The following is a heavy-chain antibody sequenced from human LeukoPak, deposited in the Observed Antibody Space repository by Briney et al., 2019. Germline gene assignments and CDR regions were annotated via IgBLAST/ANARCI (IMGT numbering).Heavy chain of an antibody. V-gene: IGHV1-46*01. CDR3: SSPKSPYEGTGPHN. CDR2: INPSGSNS. Sequence: ASVKVSCKASGYTFSSYYIHWVRRAPGQDLQSMGVINPSGSNSRYAEEFQGRVTMTRDTSTNTVNMELSSLRSNDTAVYYCSSPKSPYEGTGPHNWGQGTQVTVSS. J-gene: IGHJ4*02. CDR1: GYTFSSYY. D-gene: IGHD2-8*02.